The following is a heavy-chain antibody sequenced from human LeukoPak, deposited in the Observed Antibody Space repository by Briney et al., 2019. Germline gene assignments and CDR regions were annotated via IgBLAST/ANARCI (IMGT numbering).Heavy chain of an antibody. CDR1: GFSFSTYW. Sequence: GESLKISCKGSGFSFSTYWIGWVRQMPGKGLEWMGIIYPGDSDTIYSPSFQGQVTISADKSIDIAYLQWSSLKASDTAMYYCARHGCIHSSCYYPSDYWGQGTLVTVSS. D-gene: IGHD2-15*01. CDR2: IYPGDSDT. CDR3: ARHGCIHSSCYYPSDY. J-gene: IGHJ4*02. V-gene: IGHV5-51*01.